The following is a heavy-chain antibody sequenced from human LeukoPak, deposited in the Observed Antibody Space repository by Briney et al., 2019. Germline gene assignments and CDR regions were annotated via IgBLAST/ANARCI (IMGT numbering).Heavy chain of an antibody. CDR1: GFTFSTYW. J-gene: IGHJ5*02. V-gene: IGHV3-74*01. CDR3: TRRVSATRWFDP. D-gene: IGHD2-15*01. Sequence: GGSLRLSCAASGFTFSTYWMHWVPQAPGKGLVWVSRISGDGSATIYADSVKGRFTISRDNAENTMYLQMNSLTVEDTAVYYCTRRVSATRWFDPWGQGTLVTVSS. CDR2: ISGDGSAT.